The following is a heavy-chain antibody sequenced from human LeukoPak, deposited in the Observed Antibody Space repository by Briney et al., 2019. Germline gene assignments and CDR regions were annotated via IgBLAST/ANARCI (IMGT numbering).Heavy chain of an antibody. CDR1: GFTFGSYA. V-gene: IGHV3-30*04. CDR3: ARDLLPGAPDYFDN. J-gene: IGHJ4*02. Sequence: PGGSLRLSCAASGFTFGSYAMHWVRQAPGKGLEWVAVIAHDETIRFYADSVKGRFTISRDNSLNTLYLQMNSLRPEDTAVYFCARDLLPGAPDYFDNWGQGTLVTVSS. D-gene: IGHD2-2*01. CDR2: IAHDETIR.